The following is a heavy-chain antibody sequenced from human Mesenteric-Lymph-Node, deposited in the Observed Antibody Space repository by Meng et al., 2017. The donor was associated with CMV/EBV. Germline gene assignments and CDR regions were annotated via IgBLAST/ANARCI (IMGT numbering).Heavy chain of an antibody. CDR3: TRVVRAQFDAFDI. D-gene: IGHD4-11*01. J-gene: IGHJ3*02. V-gene: IGHV3-20*04. Sequence: GESLKISCAASGFTFDDYGMSWVRQAPGKGLEWVCGVNWNGGDTACGDSVKGRFTISRDNSKNTLYLQMNSLRAEDTAVYFCTRVVRAQFDAFDIWGQGTMVTVSS. CDR2: VNWNGGDT. CDR1: GFTFDDYG.